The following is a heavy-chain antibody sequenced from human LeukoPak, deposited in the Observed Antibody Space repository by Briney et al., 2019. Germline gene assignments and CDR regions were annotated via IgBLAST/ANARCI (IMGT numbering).Heavy chain of an antibody. CDR2: ISPSGGST. CDR1: GYTFTSNY. J-gene: IGHJ5*02. D-gene: IGHD2-21*01. Sequence: ASVKVSCKAFGYTFTSNYMHWVRQAPGQGPEWMGVISPSGGSTTYAQKFQGRVTLTRDMSTSTVYMELSSLRSEDTAVYYCARDREGVVVPENNWFDPWGQGTLVTVSS. V-gene: IGHV1-46*01. CDR3: ARDREGVVVPENNWFDP.